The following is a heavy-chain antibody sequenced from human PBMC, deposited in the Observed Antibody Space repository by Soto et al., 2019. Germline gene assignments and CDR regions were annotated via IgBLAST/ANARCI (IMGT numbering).Heavy chain of an antibody. CDR3: ARDIFGHVDAFDL. D-gene: IGHD3-3*02. CDR2: TSGYSGNS. CDR1: GYIFSSFY. V-gene: IGHV1-18*01. J-gene: IGHJ3*01. Sequence: ASVKVSCKASGYIFSSFYINWVRQAPGQGLEWMGWTSGYSGNSKYAQKFQGRVTMTTDTSTNTGYMEMRSLTPDDTAVYYCARDIFGHVDAFDLWGQGTMVTVSS.